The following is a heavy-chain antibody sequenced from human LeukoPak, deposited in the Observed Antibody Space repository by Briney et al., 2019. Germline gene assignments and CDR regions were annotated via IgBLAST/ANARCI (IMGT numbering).Heavy chain of an antibody. Sequence: ASVKVSCKASGYTFTSYGISWVRQAPGQGLEWTGWISAYNGNTNYAQKLQGRVTMTTDTSTSTAYMELRSLRSDDTAVYYCARRPYPTFGGVIVIWAFFDYWGQGTLVTVSS. CDR3: ARRPYPTFGGVIVIWAFFDY. D-gene: IGHD3-16*02. V-gene: IGHV1-18*01. CDR1: GYTFTSYG. CDR2: ISAYNGNT. J-gene: IGHJ4*02.